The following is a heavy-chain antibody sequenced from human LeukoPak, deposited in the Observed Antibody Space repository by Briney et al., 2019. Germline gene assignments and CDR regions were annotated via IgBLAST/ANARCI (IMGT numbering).Heavy chain of an antibody. CDR1: GFTFSDYY. J-gene: IGHJ4*02. Sequence: GGSLRLSCAASGFTFSDYYMSWIRQAPGKGLEWVSYISRSSSFTNYADSVKGRLTISRDNVKNSVYLQMNSLSAKDTAVYYCARFDSGSHGVFDSWGQGTLVTVSS. CDR2: ISRSSSFT. V-gene: IGHV3-11*03. D-gene: IGHD3-10*01. CDR3: ARFDSGSHGVFDS.